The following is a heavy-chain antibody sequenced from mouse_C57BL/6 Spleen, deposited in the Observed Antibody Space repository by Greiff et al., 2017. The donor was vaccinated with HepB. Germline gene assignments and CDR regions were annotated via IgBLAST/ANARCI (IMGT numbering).Heavy chain of an antibody. CDR3: AREEILTLFDY. CDR2: ISSGSSTI. CDR1: GFTFSDYG. J-gene: IGHJ2*01. Sequence: EVKLMESGGGLAKPGGSLKLSCAASGFTFSDYGMHWVRQAPEKGLEWVAYISSGSSTIYYADTVKGRFTISRDNAKNTLFLQMTSLRSEDTAMYYCAREEILTLFDYWGQGTTLTVSS. V-gene: IGHV5-17*01.